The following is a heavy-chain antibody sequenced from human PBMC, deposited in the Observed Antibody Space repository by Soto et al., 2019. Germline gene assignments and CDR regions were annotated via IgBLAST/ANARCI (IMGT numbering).Heavy chain of an antibody. D-gene: IGHD3-22*01. J-gene: IGHJ4*02. Sequence: ASVKVSCKASGYTLTRYYMYWVRQAPGQGLEWMGIINPSDGKTNYEQKFQGRVTMTRDTSTNTVYMELSSLRSDDTATYYCARSITMIVVVPAGPFDYWGQGTLVTVSS. CDR1: GYTLTRYY. CDR2: INPSDGKT. CDR3: ARSITMIVVVPAGPFDY. V-gene: IGHV1-46*01.